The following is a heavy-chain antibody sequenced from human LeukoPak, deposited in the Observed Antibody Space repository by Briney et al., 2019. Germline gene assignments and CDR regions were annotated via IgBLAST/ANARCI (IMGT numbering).Heavy chain of an antibody. CDR3: AKNRRRGYFGSGSNFDY. J-gene: IGHJ4*02. Sequence: GGSLRLSCAASGFTFDDYAMHWVRQAPGKGLEWVSGISWNSGSIAYADSVKGRFTMSRDNAKNSLYLQMNSLRAEDMAFYYCAKNRRRGYFGSGSNFDYWGQGTLVTVSS. D-gene: IGHD3-10*01. CDR1: GFTFDDYA. V-gene: IGHV3-9*03. CDR2: ISWNSGSI.